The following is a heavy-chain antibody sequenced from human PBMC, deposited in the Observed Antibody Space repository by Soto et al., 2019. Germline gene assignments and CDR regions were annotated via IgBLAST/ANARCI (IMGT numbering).Heavy chain of an antibody. Sequence: QITLKESGPTLVKPTQTLTLTCTFSGFSLSTSGVGVGWIRQPPGKALEWLALIYWDDDKRYSPSLKSRLTITKDTSKNQVVLTMTNMDPVDTATYYCAHWGNDYGDHVAWFDPWGQGTLVTVSS. V-gene: IGHV2-5*02. CDR1: GFSLSTSGVG. CDR2: IYWDDDK. J-gene: IGHJ5*02. CDR3: AHWGNDYGDHVAWFDP. D-gene: IGHD4-17*01.